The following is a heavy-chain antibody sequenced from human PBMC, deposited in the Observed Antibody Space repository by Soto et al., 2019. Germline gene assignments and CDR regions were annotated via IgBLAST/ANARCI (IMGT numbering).Heavy chain of an antibody. CDR2: IGGSGGDI. J-gene: IGHJ4*02. V-gene: IGHV3-23*01. CDR3: AKKYRGTYPCDY. D-gene: IGHD1-26*01. Sequence: EVQLLESGGTLVQPGGSLRLSCAASAFTFSSYAMAWVRQAPGKGLEWVSSIGGSGGDISYADSVRGRFTISRDNSKNTLYLQMDSLSAEDTAMDYCAKKYRGTYPCDYWCQGTLVTVSS. CDR1: AFTFSSYA.